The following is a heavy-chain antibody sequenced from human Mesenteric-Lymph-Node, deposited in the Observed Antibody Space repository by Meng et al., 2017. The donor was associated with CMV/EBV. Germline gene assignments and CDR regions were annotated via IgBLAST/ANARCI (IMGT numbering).Heavy chain of an antibody. V-gene: IGHV1-18*04. Sequence: YTFTSYGISWVRQAPGQGLEWMGWISAYNGNTNYAQKLQGRVTMTTDTSTSTAYMELRSLRSDDTAVYYCAREGGVSNSWYFAASYWGQGTLVTVSS. J-gene: IGHJ4*02. D-gene: IGHD6-13*01. CDR1: YTFTSYG. CDR3: AREGGVSNSWYFAASY. CDR2: ISAYNGNT.